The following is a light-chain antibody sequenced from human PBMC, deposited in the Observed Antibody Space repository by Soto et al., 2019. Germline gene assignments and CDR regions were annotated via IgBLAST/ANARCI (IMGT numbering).Light chain of an antibody. CDR1: SSDVGGYNY. Sequence: QSALTQPASVSGSPGQSITISCPGTSSDVGGYNYVSWYQQHPGKAPKLMIFEVNNRPSGDSNRFSASKSGNTASLTISGLQAEDEAHYYCSSYTSTTTLGGVFGGGTKLTVL. V-gene: IGLV2-14*01. CDR2: EVN. CDR3: SSYTSTTTLGGV. J-gene: IGLJ3*02.